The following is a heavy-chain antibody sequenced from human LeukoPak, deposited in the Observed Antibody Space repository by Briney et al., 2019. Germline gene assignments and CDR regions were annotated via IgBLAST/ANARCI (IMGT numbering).Heavy chain of an antibody. CDR2: ISYDGSNK. CDR1: GFTFSGYA. CDR3: AGRSYFDY. J-gene: IGHJ4*02. V-gene: IGHV3-30-3*01. Sequence: GGSLRLPCAASGFTFSGYAMHWVRQAPGKGLEWVAVISYDGSNKYYADSVKGRFTISRDNSKNTLYLQVNSLRAEDTAVYYCAGRSYFDYWGQGTLVTVSS.